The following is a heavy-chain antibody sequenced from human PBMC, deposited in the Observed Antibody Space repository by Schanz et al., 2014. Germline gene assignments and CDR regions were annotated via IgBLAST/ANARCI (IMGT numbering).Heavy chain of an antibody. Sequence: EVQLVDSGGGLVKPGGSLRLSCAASGFTFSRYWMQWVRQAPGKGLVWVSRIYMDGSGRDYGDSVKGRFTVSRDNAKNTLYLQMNSLSAEDTAVYYCAKVAPAATYLDSWGLGTLVTVSS. CDR2: IYMDGSGR. V-gene: IGHV3-74*02. J-gene: IGHJ4*02. CDR3: AKVAPAATYLDS. D-gene: IGHD2-2*01. CDR1: GFTFSRYW.